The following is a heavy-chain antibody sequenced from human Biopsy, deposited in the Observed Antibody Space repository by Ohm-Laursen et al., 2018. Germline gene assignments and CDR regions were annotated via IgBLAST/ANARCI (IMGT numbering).Heavy chain of an antibody. V-gene: IGHV4-39*01. J-gene: IGHJ4*02. CDR2: IYYSGNT. Sequence: TLSLTCTVSGGSISDSTYHWGWIRQSPGKGLEWIGNIYYSGNTDYSPSLKSRVTISVDTSNNQFSLKLRSVTAADTAVYYCARQVDFWSGYVDYWGQGTLVPVSS. CDR1: GGSISDSTYH. CDR3: ARQVDFWSGYVDY. D-gene: IGHD3-3*01.